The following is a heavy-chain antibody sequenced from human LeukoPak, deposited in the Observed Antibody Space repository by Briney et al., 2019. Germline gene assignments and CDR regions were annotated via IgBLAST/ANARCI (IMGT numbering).Heavy chain of an antibody. CDR1: GDXISGSY. Sequence: SETLSLTCIVSGDXISGSYCTWIRQPAGKGLEWIGRVYSSGSTNYNPSLKSRVTMSIDTSKNQFSLKLSSVTAADTAVYYCARDRQWLENDYWGQGTLVTVSS. D-gene: IGHD6-19*01. V-gene: IGHV4-4*07. CDR3: ARDRQWLENDY. J-gene: IGHJ4*02. CDR2: VYSSGST.